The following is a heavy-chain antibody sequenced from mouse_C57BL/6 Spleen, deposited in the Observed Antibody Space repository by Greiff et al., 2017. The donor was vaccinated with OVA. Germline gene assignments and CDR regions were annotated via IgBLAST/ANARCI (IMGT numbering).Heavy chain of an antibody. D-gene: IGHD1-1*01. CDR2: INPNNGGT. J-gene: IGHJ2*01. CDR3: ARNRFITTPYFDY. CDR1: GYTFTDYY. Sequence: EVQLQQSGPELVKPGASVKISCKASGYTFTDYYMNWVKQSHGKSLEWIGDINPNNGGTSYNQKFKGKATLTVDKSSSTAYMELRSLTSEDSAVYYCARNRFITTPYFDYWGQGTTRTVSS. V-gene: IGHV1-26*01.